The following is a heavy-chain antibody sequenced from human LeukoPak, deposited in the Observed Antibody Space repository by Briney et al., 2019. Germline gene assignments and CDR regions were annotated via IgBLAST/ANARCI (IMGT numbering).Heavy chain of an antibody. CDR2: IYSGGST. V-gene: IGHV3-53*01. J-gene: IGHJ4*02. D-gene: IGHD3-22*01. Sequence: GGSPRLSCAASGFTVSSNYMSWVRQAPGKGLEWVSVIYSGGSTNYADSVKGRFTISRDNSKNTLYLQMNSLRAEDTAVYYCAREGYYDSSGQDWGQGTLVTVSS. CDR3: AREGYYDSSGQD. CDR1: GFTVSSNY.